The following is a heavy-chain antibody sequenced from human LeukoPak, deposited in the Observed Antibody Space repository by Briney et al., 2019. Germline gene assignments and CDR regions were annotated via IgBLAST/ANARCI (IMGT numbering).Heavy chain of an antibody. D-gene: IGHD6-6*01. CDR3: AKRVPYSSSSVYFDY. CDR2: ISDDGRST. Sequence: GGSPRLSCAASGFTFSSYGMTWVRQAPGKGPEWVSSISDDGRSTYYADSVKGRFTISRDNSKNALFLQMNSLRAEDTAVYYCAKRVPYSSSSVYFDYWGQGTLVTVSS. V-gene: IGHV3-23*01. CDR1: GFTFSSYG. J-gene: IGHJ4*02.